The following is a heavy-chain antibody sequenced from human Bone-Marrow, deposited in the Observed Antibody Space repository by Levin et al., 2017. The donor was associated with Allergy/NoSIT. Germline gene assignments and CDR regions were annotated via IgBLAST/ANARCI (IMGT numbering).Heavy chain of an antibody. V-gene: IGHV3-30*18. D-gene: IGHD3/OR15-3a*01. Sequence: GGSLRLSCAASGFTFSSYGMHWVRQAPGKGLEWVAVISYDGSNKYYADSVKGRFTISRDNSKNTLYLQMNSLRAEDTAVYYCAKVSNAGTGQDYYDYGMDVWGQGTTVTVSS. CDR3: AKVSNAGTGQDYYDYGMDV. CDR2: ISYDGSNK. CDR1: GFTFSSYG. J-gene: IGHJ6*02.